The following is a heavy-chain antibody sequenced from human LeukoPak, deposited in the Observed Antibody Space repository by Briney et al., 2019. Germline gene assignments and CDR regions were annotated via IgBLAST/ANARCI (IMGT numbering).Heavy chain of an antibody. D-gene: IGHD6-13*01. J-gene: IGHJ4*02. CDR3: VGGQQVGFDY. Sequence: PGGSLRLSCAASGFTFSSYSMNWVRQAPRKGLEWVSSISSSSSYIYYADSVKGRFTISRDNAKNSLYLQMNSLRAEDAAVHYCVGGQQVGFDYWGQGTLVTVSS. CDR1: GFTFSSYS. CDR2: ISSSSSYI. V-gene: IGHV3-21*01.